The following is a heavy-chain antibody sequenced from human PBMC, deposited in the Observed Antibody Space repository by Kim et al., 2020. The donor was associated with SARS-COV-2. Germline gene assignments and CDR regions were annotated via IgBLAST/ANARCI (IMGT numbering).Heavy chain of an antibody. D-gene: IGHD3-22*01. CDR2: ISSSSSYI. V-gene: IGHV3-21*01. J-gene: IGHJ6*02. CDR1: GFTFSSYS. Sequence: GGSLRLSCAASGFTFSSYSMNWVRQAPGKGLEWVSSISSSSSYIYYADSVKGRFTISRDNAKNSLYLQMNSLRAEDTAVYYCARDPEGSGYYSYYYYYGMGVWGQGTTVTVSS. CDR3: ARDPEGSGYYSYYYYYGMGV.